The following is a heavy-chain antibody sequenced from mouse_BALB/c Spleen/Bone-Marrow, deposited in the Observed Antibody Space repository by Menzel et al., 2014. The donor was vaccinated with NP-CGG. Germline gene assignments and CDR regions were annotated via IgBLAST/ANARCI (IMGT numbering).Heavy chain of an antibody. V-gene: IGHV2-9*02. Sequence: VMLVESGPGLVAPSQSLSITCTVSGFSLTSYGVHWVRQPPGKGPEWLGVIWAGGSTNYNSALMSRLSISKDNSKSQIFLKMNSLQTDDTAMYYCARDREYGYYYAMDYWGQGTSVTVSS. CDR3: ARDREYGYYYAMDY. CDR1: GFSLTSYG. J-gene: IGHJ4*01. CDR2: IWAGGST. D-gene: IGHD2-2*01.